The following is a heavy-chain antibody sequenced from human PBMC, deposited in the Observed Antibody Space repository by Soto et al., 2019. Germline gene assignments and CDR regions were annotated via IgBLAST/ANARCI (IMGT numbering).Heavy chain of an antibody. D-gene: IGHD5-18*01. CDR1: GFTFSSYG. CDR3: AKVIGLWGGGTYDYYYYGMDV. CDR2: ISYDGNKK. V-gene: IGHV3-30*18. J-gene: IGHJ6*02. Sequence: QMQLVESGGGVVQPGRSLTLSCAASGFTFSSYGMYWVRQAPGKGLEWVAVISYDGNKKKNAESVKGPFTISRDNSKKTVYLQMTSLRAEAKAGYPGAKVIGLWGGGTYDYYYYGMDVWGQGTTVTVSS.